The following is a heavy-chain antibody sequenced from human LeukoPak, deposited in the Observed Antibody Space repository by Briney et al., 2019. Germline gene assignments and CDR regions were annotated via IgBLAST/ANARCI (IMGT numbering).Heavy chain of an antibody. V-gene: IGHV4-30-4*08. J-gene: IGHJ4*02. Sequence: PSQTLSLTCTVSGGSISSGDYYWSWIRQPPGKGLEWIGEINHSGSTNYNPSLKSRVTISVDTSKNQFSLKLSSVTAADTAVYYCARKVPAAIRGFDYWGQGTLVTVSS. CDR3: ARKVPAAIRGFDY. D-gene: IGHD2-2*02. CDR1: GGSISSGDYY. CDR2: INHSGST.